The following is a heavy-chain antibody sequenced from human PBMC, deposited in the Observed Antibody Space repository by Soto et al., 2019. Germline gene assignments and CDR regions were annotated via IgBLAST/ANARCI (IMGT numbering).Heavy chain of an antibody. CDR2: ISYDGSNK. D-gene: IGHD3-22*01. CDR1: GFTFSSYG. CDR3: AKGPRDYYDSSGYYFGYFQH. J-gene: IGHJ1*01. V-gene: IGHV3-30*18. Sequence: PGGSLRLSCAASGFTFSSYGMHWVRQAPGKGLEWVAVISYDGSNKYYADSVKGRFTISRDNSKNTLYLQMNSLRAEDTAVYYCAKGPRDYYDSSGYYFGYFQHWGQGTLVTVSS.